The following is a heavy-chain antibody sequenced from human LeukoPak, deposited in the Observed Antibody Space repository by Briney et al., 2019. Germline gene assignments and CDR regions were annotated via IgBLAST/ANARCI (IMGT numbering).Heavy chain of an antibody. CDR1: GYTFTSYA. J-gene: IGHJ1*01. V-gene: IGHV7-4-1*02. CDR3: ASTPNGGSGSPSLLEH. CDR2: INTNTENP. Sequence: GASVKVSCKASGYTFTSYAMNWVRQAPGQGLEWMGWINTNTENPTYAQGFTGRFVFSLDTSVSTAYLQISSLKAEDTAVYYCASTPNGGSGSPSLLEHWGQGTLVTVSS. D-gene: IGHD3-10*01.